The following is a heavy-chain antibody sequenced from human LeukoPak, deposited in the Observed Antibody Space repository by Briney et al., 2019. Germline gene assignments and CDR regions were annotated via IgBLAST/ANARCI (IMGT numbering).Heavy chain of an antibody. D-gene: IGHD6-13*01. CDR1: GFTFSSYA. Sequence: PGGSLRLSCAASGFTFSSYAMSWVRQAPGKGLEWVSAIIGSGDSTYYADSVRGRFTVSRDNSKNTLYLQMISLRSEDTAIYYCAKNSVNSTSWQVFFDYWGQGIPVTVSS. J-gene: IGHJ4*02. CDR2: IIGSGDST. CDR3: AKNSVNSTSWQVFFDY. V-gene: IGHV3-23*01.